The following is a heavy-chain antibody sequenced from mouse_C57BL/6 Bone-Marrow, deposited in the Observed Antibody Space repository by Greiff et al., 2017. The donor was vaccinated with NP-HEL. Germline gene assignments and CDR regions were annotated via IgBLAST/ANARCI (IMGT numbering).Heavy chain of an antibody. V-gene: IGHV1-76*01. Sequence: QVQLKESGAELVRPGASVKLSCKASGYTFTDYYINWVKQRPGQGLEWIARIYPGSGNTYYNEKFKGKATLTAEKSSSTAYMQLSSLTSEDSAVYFCARGSDGYYTLDYWGQGTTLTVSS. CDR3: ARGSDGYYTLDY. CDR1: GYTFTDYY. J-gene: IGHJ2*01. D-gene: IGHD2-3*01. CDR2: IYPGSGNT.